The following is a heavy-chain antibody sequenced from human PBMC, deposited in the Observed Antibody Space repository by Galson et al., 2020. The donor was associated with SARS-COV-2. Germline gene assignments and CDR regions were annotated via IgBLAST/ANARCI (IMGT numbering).Heavy chain of an antibody. CDR1: GFTYTDYY. V-gene: IGHV1-2*02. D-gene: IGHD4-17*01. CDR3: AGGDYGVS. J-gene: IGHJ1*01. Sequence: ASVKVSCQASGFTYTDYYMNWVRQAPGQGLEWVGWINPYSGDTDQAQNFQGRVTMTSDTTINTAYMELSSLRSDDTAIYYCAGGDYGVSWGQGTLITVSS. CDR2: INPYSGDT.